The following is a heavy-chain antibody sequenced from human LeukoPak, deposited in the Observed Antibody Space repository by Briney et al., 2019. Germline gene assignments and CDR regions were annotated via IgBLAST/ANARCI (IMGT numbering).Heavy chain of an antibody. CDR1: GGTFSSYA. Sequence: SVKVSCKASGGTFSSYAISWVRQAPGQGLEWMGGIIPIFGTANYAQKFQGRVTITTDESTSTAYMELSSLRSEDTAVYYCASRIGVGASDAFGIWGQGTMVTVSS. CDR2: IIPIFGTA. CDR3: ASRIGVGASDAFGI. D-gene: IGHD1-26*01. V-gene: IGHV1-69*05. J-gene: IGHJ3*02.